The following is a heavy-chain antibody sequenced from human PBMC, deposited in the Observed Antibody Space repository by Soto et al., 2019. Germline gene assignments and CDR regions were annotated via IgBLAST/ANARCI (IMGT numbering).Heavy chain of an antibody. CDR3: AREVFGGGWGIAS. D-gene: IGHD3-10*01. V-gene: IGHV3-11*01. CDR1: GFTFSDYY. J-gene: IGHJ4*02. CDR2: ISSSGSTI. Sequence: QVQLVESGGGLVQPGGSLRLSCAASGFTFSDYYMSWIRQAPGKGLEWVSYISSSGSTIYYADSVKGRFTISRDNAKNSLSRKMNSRSAENTAVYYCAREVFGGGWGIASGAQGPLVTVS.